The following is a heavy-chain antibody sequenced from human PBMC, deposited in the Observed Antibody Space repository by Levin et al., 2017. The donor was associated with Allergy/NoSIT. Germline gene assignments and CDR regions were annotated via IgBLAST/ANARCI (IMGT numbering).Heavy chain of an antibody. J-gene: IGHJ2*01. V-gene: IGHV4-34*01. D-gene: IGHD3-10*01. Sequence: ASETLSLTCAVYGGSLSGYHWSWIRQPPEKGLEWIGEINHSGSTNYNPSLKSRVTISVDTSKNQFSLRLSSLTAADTAVYYCARELSDYYGSVTYYLSGRYFDLWGRGTLVTVSS. CDR1: GGSLSGYH. CDR2: INHSGST. CDR3: ARELSDYYGSVTYYLSGRYFDL.